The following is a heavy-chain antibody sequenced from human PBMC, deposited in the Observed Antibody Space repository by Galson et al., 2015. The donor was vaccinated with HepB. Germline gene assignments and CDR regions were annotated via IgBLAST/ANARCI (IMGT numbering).Heavy chain of an antibody. J-gene: IGHJ4*02. D-gene: IGHD3-9*01. CDR3: ATAYYDILTGYYSDY. V-gene: IGHV5-10-1*01. CDR2: IDPSDSYT. Sequence: QSGAEVKKPGESLRISCKGSGYSFTSYWISWVRQMPGKGLEWMGRIDPSDSYTNYSPSFQGHVTISADKSISTAYLQWSSLKASDTAMYYCATAYYDILTGYYSDYWGQGTLVTVSS. CDR1: GYSFTSYW.